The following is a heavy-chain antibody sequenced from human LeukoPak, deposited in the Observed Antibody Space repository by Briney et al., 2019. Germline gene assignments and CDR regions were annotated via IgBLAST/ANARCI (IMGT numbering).Heavy chain of an antibody. V-gene: IGHV4-59*08. J-gene: IGHJ4*02. CDR1: GGSISSYY. CDR2: IYYSGST. Sequence: PSETLSLTCTVSGGSISSYYWSWIRQPPGKGLEWIGYIYYSGSTNYNPSLKSRATISVDTSKNQFSLKLSSVTAADTAVYYCARLERRYYGSGSYYPIFDCWGQGTLVTVSS. CDR3: ARLERRYYGSGSYYPIFDC. D-gene: IGHD3-10*01.